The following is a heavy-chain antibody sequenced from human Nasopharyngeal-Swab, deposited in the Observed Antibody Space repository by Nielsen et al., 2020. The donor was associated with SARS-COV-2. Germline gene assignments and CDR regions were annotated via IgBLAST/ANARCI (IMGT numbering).Heavy chain of an antibody. V-gene: IGHV4-4*07. J-gene: IGHJ6*02. CDR2: IYTSGST. CDR1: GGSISSYY. Sequence: SETLSLTCTVSGGSISSYYWSWIRQPAGKGLEWIGRIYTSGSTNYNPSLKSRVTMSVDTSKNQFSLKLSSVTAADTAVYYCARVGTPRSYYYYYGMDVWGQGTTVTVSS. CDR3: ARVGTPRSYYYYYGMDV. D-gene: IGHD1/OR15-1a*01.